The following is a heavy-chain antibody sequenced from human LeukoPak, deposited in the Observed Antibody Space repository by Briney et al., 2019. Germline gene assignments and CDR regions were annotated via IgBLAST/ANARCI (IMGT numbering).Heavy chain of an antibody. Sequence: SETLSLTCTVSGGSISSYYWSWIRQPAGKGLEWIGRIYTSGSTNYNPSLKSRVTMSVDTSKNQFSLKLSSVTAADTAVYYCAREEQLVPLDYYYYMDVWGKGTTVTVSS. V-gene: IGHV4-4*07. CDR1: GGSISSYY. CDR2: IYTSGST. J-gene: IGHJ6*03. D-gene: IGHD6-6*01. CDR3: AREEQLVPLDYYYYMDV.